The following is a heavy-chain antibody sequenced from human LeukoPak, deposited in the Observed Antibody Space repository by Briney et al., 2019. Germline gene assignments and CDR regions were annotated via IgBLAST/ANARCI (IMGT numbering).Heavy chain of an antibody. V-gene: IGHV4-4*07. CDR2: IYTSGST. Sequence: SETLSLTCTVSGGSISSYYWSWIRQPAGKGLEWIGRIYTSGSTNYNPSLKSRVTMSVDTSKNQFSLKLSSVTAADTAVYYCARGGYTDIVVVPAAAVFDHWGQGTLVTVSS. J-gene: IGHJ4*02. CDR1: GGSISSYY. CDR3: ARGGYTDIVVVPAAAVFDH. D-gene: IGHD2-2*01.